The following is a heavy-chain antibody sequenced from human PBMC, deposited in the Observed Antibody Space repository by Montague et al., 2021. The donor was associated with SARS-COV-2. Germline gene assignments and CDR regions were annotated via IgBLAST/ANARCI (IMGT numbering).Heavy chain of an antibody. J-gene: IGHJ6*02. D-gene: IGHD6-13*01. V-gene: IGHV4-59*13. CDR1: GDSIRSYH. CDR3: TRDRGIAAADNYYYGMDV. Sequence: SETLSPTCTVSGDSIRSYHWTWIRQPPGKGLEWIGRISDSGRTIYNPSLKSRVTISVDTSKNQFFLNLRSMVAADTAIYYCTRDRGIAAADNYYYGMDVWGPGTTVTVSS. CDR2: ISDSGRT.